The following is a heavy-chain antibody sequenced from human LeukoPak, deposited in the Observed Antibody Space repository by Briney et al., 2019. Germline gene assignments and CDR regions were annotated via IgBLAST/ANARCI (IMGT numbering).Heavy chain of an antibody. CDR2: IKQDGSEK. CDR1: GFTFISYA. J-gene: IGHJ4*02. V-gene: IGHV3-7*01. D-gene: IGHD2-21*02. Sequence: GGSLRLSCAASGFTFISYAIHWVRQAPGKGLEWVANIKQDGSEKYYVDSVKGRFTISRDNAKNSLYLQMNSLRAEDTAIYYCARDGSRGNLVTAPDYWGQGTLVTVSS. CDR3: ARDGSRGNLVTAPDY.